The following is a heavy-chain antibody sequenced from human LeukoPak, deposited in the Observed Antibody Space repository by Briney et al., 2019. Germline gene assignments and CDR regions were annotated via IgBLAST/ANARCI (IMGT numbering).Heavy chain of an antibody. CDR3: ALHRGYHNGDVVGYFDL. Sequence: GGSLRLSCDVPGIGFSSYAMSWVRQAPGKGPAWVSVIRENGDSTAYADSVTGGFIISRDNSKKILYLQMNSLRAEETAVYYCALHRGYHNGDVVGYFDLWGRGSLVIVYS. CDR1: GIGFSSYA. J-gene: IGHJ2*01. D-gene: IGHD6-13*01. CDR2: IRENGDST. V-gene: IGHV3-23*01.